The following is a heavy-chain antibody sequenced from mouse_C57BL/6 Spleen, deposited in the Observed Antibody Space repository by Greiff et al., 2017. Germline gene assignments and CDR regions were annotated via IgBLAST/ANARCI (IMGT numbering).Heavy chain of an antibody. CDR1: GFTFSDAW. J-gene: IGHJ2*01. Sequence: EVKLMESGGGLVQPGGSMKLSCAASGFTFSDAWMDWVRQSPEKGLEWVAEIRNKANNHATYYAESVKGRFTISRDDSKSSVYLQMNSLRAEDTGIYYCTRRTGTGDFDYWGQGTTRTVSS. CDR3: TRRTGTGDFDY. CDR2: IRNKANNHAT. V-gene: IGHV6-6*01. D-gene: IGHD4-1*01.